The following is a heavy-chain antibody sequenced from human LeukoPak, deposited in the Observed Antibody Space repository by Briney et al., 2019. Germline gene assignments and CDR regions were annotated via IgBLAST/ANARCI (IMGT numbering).Heavy chain of an antibody. J-gene: IGHJ3*02. Sequence: GGSLRLSCAASGFTFSSYDMHWVRHATGKGLEWVSAIGTAGDTYYPGSVKGRFTISRENAKNSLYLQMNSLRAGDTAVYYCARGYCSSTSCYGAPAFDIWGQGTMVTVSS. D-gene: IGHD2-2*01. CDR1: GFTFSSYD. V-gene: IGHV3-13*01. CDR2: IGTAGDT. CDR3: ARGYCSSTSCYGAPAFDI.